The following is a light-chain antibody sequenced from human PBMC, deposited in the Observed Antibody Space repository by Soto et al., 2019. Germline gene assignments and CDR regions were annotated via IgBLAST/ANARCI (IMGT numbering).Light chain of an antibody. J-gene: IGLJ2*01. CDR1: SSDVGGYNY. Sequence: QSALTQPGSVSGSPGQAITISSTGTSSDVGGYNYVSWYQQHPGKAPKLMIYDVSNRPLGVSNRFSGSKSGNTASLTISGLQAEDESDYYCSSYTSSSTLGGVFGGGTKLTVL. V-gene: IGLV2-14*01. CDR2: DVS. CDR3: SSYTSSSTLGGV.